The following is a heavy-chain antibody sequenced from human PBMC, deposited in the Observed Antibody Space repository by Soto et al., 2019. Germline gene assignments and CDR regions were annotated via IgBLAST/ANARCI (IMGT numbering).Heavy chain of an antibody. Sequence: ASVKVSCKASGYTFTGYYMHWVRQAPGQGLEWMGWINPNSGGTNYAQKFQGWVTMTRDTSISTAYMELSRLRSDDTAVYYCARAHRLNSSGPKDLDYWAQETLVTVPS. CDR2: INPNSGGT. J-gene: IGHJ4*02. CDR3: ARAHRLNSSGPKDLDY. D-gene: IGHD6-19*01. V-gene: IGHV1-2*04. CDR1: GYTFTGYY.